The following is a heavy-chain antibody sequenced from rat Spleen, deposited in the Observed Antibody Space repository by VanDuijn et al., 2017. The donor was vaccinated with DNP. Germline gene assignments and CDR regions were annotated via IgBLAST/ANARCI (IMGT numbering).Heavy chain of an antibody. V-gene: IGHV2-1*01. Sequence: QVQLKESGPGLVQPSETLSLTCTVSGFSLTSNSVHWVRQPPGKGLEWMGIIWTGGTTAYNSLLKSRLSITRDTSKSQVFLKMNSLKTEDTATYYCARVPNTYYVMDVWGQGASVTVSS. CDR3: ARVPNTYYVMDV. D-gene: IGHD3-8*01. CDR2: IWTGGTT. J-gene: IGHJ4*01. CDR1: GFSLTSNS.